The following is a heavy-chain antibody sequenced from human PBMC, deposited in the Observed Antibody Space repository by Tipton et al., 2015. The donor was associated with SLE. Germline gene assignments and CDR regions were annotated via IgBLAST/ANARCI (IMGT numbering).Heavy chain of an antibody. Sequence: TLSLTCAVYGGSFSGYYWSWIRQPPGKGLEWIGEINHSGSTYFNPSLKSRVTISVDTSKNQFSLKLSSVTAADTAVYYCASREASGWFDYWGQGTLVTVSS. CDR2: INHSGST. J-gene: IGHJ4*02. V-gene: IGHV4-34*01. CDR1: GGSFSGYY. CDR3: ASREASGWFDY. D-gene: IGHD6-19*01.